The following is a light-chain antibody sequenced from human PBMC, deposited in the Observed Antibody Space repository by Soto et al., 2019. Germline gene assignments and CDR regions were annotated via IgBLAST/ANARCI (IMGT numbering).Light chain of an antibody. CDR2: AAS. Sequence: DIQMTQSPSSLSASVGDRVTITCRASQSISSYLNWYQQKPGKAPKLLIYAASSLQSGVPSRFSGSGSGTECTLTISSLQPEDFATYYCQQSYSIPFSFGGGTKVEIK. J-gene: IGKJ4*01. CDR1: QSISSY. CDR3: QQSYSIPFS. V-gene: IGKV1-39*01.